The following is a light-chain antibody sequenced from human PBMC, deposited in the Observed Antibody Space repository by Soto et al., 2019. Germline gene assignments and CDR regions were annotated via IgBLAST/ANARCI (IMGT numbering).Light chain of an antibody. Sequence: ELLLTQSPGLQSLCPGERATLLCRATQSFSSSFLAWYQQKPGQPPRLLIYGASTRATGIPARFSGRWSGTECTLTISSLQYDHFEVEECQQYNDSTWTFGQGTKVDIK. V-gene: IGKV3-15*01. CDR3: QQYNDSTWT. CDR2: GAS. CDR1: QSFSSS. J-gene: IGKJ1*01.